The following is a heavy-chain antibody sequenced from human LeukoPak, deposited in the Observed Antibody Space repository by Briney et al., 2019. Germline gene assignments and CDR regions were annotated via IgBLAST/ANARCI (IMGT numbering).Heavy chain of an antibody. Sequence: SETLSLTCTVSGGSISSSSYYWGWIRQPPGKGLEWIGSIYYSGSTYYNPSLKSRVTISVDTSKNQFSLKLSSVTAADTAVYYCATSSGRYRNWFDPWGQGTLVTVSS. J-gene: IGHJ5*02. CDR2: IYYSGST. CDR3: ATSSGRYRNWFDP. D-gene: IGHD6-19*01. CDR1: GGSISSSSYY. V-gene: IGHV4-39*07.